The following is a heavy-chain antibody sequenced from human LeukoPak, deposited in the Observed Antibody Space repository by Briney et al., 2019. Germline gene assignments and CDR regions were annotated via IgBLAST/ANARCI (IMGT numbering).Heavy chain of an antibody. CDR2: IYYSGTT. Sequence: SETLSLTCTVSGGSISSSSYYWGWIRQPPGKGLEWIGTIYYSGTTYYNSSLKSRVTISADTSKKHFSLRLSSVTAADTAVYYCARLWSGDYYFAYWAREPWSPSPQ. CDR1: GGSISSSSYY. V-gene: IGHV4-39*01. CDR3: ARLWSGDYYFAY. J-gene: IGHJ4*02. D-gene: IGHD3-3*01.